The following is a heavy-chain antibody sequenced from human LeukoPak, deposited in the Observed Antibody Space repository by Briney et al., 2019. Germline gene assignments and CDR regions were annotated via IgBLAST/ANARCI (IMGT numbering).Heavy chain of an antibody. J-gene: IGHJ4*02. CDR1: GFTFSSYG. CDR2: IRYDGSNK. Sequence: GGSLRLSCAASGFTFSSYGMHWVRQAPGKGLEWVAFIRYDGSNKYYADSVKGRFTISRDNSKNTLYLQMNSLRAEDTAVYYCAKDPALAVYYFDYWGQGTLVTVSS. V-gene: IGHV3-30*02. CDR3: AKDPALAVYYFDY.